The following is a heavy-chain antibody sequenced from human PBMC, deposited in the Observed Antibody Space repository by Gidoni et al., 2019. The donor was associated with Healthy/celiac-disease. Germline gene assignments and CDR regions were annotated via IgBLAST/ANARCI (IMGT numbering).Heavy chain of an antibody. J-gene: IGHJ4*02. CDR1: GFTFSSYG. CDR2: IWYDGSNK. D-gene: IGHD3-22*01. V-gene: IGHV3-33*01. CDR3: ARDGADYYDSSGYPDY. Sequence: QVQLVESGGGVVQPGRYLRLPCAASGFTFSSYGMPWVLPAPGKGLEWVGFIWYDGSNKYYADSVKGRFTISRDNSKNTLYLQMNSLRAEDTAVYYCARDGADYYDSSGYPDYWGQGTLVTVSS.